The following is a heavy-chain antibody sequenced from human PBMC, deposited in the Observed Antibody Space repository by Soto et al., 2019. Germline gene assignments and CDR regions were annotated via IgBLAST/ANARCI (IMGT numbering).Heavy chain of an antibody. V-gene: IGHV3-21*01. CDR3: AKDYYDSSGSFDFDY. CDR1: GFTFSSYS. J-gene: IGHJ4*02. D-gene: IGHD3-22*01. CDR2: ISSSSSYI. Sequence: GGSLRLSCAASGFTFSSYSMNWVRQAPGKGLEWVSSISSSSSYIYYADSVKGRFTISRDNAKNSLYLQMNSLRAEDTAVYYCAKDYYDSSGSFDFDYWGQGTLVTVSS.